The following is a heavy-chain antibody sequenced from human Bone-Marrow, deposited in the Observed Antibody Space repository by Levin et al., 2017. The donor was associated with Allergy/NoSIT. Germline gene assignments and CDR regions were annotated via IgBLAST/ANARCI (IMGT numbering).Heavy chain of an antibody. J-gene: IGHJ4*02. V-gene: IGHV3-23*01. CDR1: GFTFSSYA. CDR2: ISGSGGSI. D-gene: IGHD2-2*01. CDR3: AKDTPALSAGPYFDY. Sequence: GGSLRLSCAASGFTFSSYAMSWVRQAPGKGLEWVSGISGSGGSIYYADSVRGRFTISRDNSKNTLYLQMNSLRAEDTAVYYCAKDTPALSAGPYFDYWGQGTLVTVSS.